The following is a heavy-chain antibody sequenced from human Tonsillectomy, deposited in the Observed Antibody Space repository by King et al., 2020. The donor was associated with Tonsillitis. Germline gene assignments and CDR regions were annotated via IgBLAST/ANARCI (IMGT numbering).Heavy chain of an antibody. CDR2: VRGSGGST. D-gene: IGHD3-22*01. CDR3: AKEYYYDSSGYYRPEYFQH. Sequence: VQLVESGGGLVQPGGSLRLSCAASGFTFSSYAMSWVRQAPGKGLEWVSGVRGSGGSTYFADSVKGRFTISRDNSNNTLYLQMNSLRAEETAVYYCAKEYYYDSSGYYRPEYFQHWGQGTLVTVSS. V-gene: IGHV3-23*04. J-gene: IGHJ1*01. CDR1: GFTFSSYA.